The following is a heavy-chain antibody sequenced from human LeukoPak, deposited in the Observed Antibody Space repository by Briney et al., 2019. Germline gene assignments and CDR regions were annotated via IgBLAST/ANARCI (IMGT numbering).Heavy chain of an antibody. CDR1: RFTVSSNY. D-gene: IGHD3-22*01. V-gene: IGHV3-53*01. CDR2: IYSGGST. Sequence: GGSLRLSCAASRFTVSSNYMSWVRQAPGKGLEWVSVIYSGGSTYYADSVKCRFTISRDNSKNTLYLQMNSLRAEDTAVYYCAKDYYYDSGPPDAFDIWGQGTMVTVSS. J-gene: IGHJ3*02. CDR3: AKDYYYDSGPPDAFDI.